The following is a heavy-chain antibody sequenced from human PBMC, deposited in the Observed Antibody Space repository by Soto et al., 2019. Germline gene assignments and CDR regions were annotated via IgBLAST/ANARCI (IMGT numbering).Heavy chain of an antibody. CDR3: ATGIAVADLDAFDI. CDR1: GSTFSSYG. D-gene: IGHD6-19*01. V-gene: IGHV3-30*03. J-gene: IGHJ3*02. Sequence: QVQLVESGGGVVQPGRTLRLSCAASGSTFSSYGMHWVRQARGKELEWVAVISYDGSNKYYADSVKGRFTISRDNSKNTLYLQMNSLRAEDTAVYYCATGIAVADLDAFDIWGQGTMVTVSS. CDR2: ISYDGSNK.